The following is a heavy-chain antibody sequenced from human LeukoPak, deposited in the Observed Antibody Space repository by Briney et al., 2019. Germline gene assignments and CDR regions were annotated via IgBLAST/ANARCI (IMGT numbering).Heavy chain of an antibody. V-gene: IGHV1-18*01. CDR3: ARDPSNTSGWKTWFDP. CDR2: ISAYNGDT. J-gene: IGHJ5*02. Sequence: ASVKVSCTASGYTFTSHGISWVRQAPGQGLEWMGWISAYNGDTKYAQNLQGRATLTTYTSTTTAYLELRSLTSDDTAVYYCARDPSNTSGWKTWFDPWGQGTLVTVSS. D-gene: IGHD6-19*01. CDR1: GYTFTSHG.